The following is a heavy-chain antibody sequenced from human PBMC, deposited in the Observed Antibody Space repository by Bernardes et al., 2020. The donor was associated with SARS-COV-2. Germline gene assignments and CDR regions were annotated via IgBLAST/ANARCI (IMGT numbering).Heavy chain of an antibody. Sequence: SGPTLVKPTQTLTLTCTFSGFLLSTSGVGVGWIRQPPGKALEWLAPLYWHDDKRYSTSLNSRLTITKHTSKNQEVLTMTNMDPVDTATYSCAHARHRITIFGVVITNPWYFDYWGQGTLVTVTS. D-gene: IGHD3-3*01. V-gene: IGHV2-5*01. CDR2: LYWHDDK. J-gene: IGHJ4*02. CDR3: AHARHRITIFGVVITNPWYFDY. CDR1: GFLLSTSGVG.